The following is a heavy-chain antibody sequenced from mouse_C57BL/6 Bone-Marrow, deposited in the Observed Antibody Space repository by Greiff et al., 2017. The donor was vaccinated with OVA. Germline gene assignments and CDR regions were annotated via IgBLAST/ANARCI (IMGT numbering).Heavy chain of an antibody. J-gene: IGHJ2*01. CDR2: IHPNSGST. CDR1: GYTFTSYW. Sequence: VKLQQSGAELVKPGASVKLSCKASGYTFTSYWMHWVKQRPGQGLEWIGMIHPNSGSTNYNEKFKSKATLTVDKSSSTAYMQLSSLTSEDSAVYYCARSCYYGNGGNYWGQGTTLTVSS. V-gene: IGHV1-64*01. CDR3: ARSCYYGNGGNY. D-gene: IGHD2-1*01.